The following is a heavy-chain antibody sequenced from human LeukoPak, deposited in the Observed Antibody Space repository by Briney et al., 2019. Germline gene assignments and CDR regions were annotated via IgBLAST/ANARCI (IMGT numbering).Heavy chain of an antibody. Sequence: GSTNYNPSLKSRVTISVDTSKNQFSLKLSSVTAADTAVYYCARGQHITMVRGVMGRWFDPWGQGTLVTVSS. V-gene: IGHV4-34*01. J-gene: IGHJ5*02. CDR3: ARGQHITMVRGVMGRWFDP. D-gene: IGHD3-10*01. CDR2: GST.